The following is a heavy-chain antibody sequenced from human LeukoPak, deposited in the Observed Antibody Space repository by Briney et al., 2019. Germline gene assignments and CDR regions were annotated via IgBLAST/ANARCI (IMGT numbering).Heavy chain of an antibody. Sequence: GASVKVSCKASGYTFSDHYIHWVRQAPGQGLEWMGWINPNSGGTNYAQKFQGRVTMTRDTSISTAYMDLSRLKSDDTAVYYCARGPYSSSYFVTTPWFDPWGQGTLVTVSS. CDR3: ARGPYSSSYFVTTPWFDP. J-gene: IGHJ5*02. D-gene: IGHD6-13*01. V-gene: IGHV1-2*02. CDR2: INPNSGGT. CDR1: GYTFSDHY.